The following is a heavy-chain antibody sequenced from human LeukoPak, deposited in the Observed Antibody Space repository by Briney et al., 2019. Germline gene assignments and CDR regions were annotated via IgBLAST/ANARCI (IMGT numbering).Heavy chain of an antibody. V-gene: IGHV4-59*01. CDR1: GVSSSSSY. J-gene: IGHJ4*02. CDR2: IYYSGTA. Sequence: SETLSLTCTVSGVSSSSSYWSWIRQPPGKGLEWIGYIYYSGTANYNPSLKSRVTISVDTSKNQFSLKLNSVTAADTAVYYCARGVYIAAAQYGYWGQGTLVTVSS. CDR3: ARGVYIAAAQYGY. D-gene: IGHD6-13*01.